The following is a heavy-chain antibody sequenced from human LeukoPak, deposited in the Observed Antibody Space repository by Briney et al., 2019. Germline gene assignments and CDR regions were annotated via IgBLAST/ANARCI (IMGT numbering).Heavy chain of an antibody. V-gene: IGHV3-21*01. CDR2: ISSSSSYI. CDR1: GFTFSSYS. Sequence: GGSLRLSCAASGFTFSSYSMNWVRQAPGKGLEWVSSISSSSSYIYYADSVKGRSTISRDNSKNTLYLQMNSLRAEDTAVYYCARDWLMMDVWGQGTTVTVSS. CDR3: ARDWLMMDV. D-gene: IGHD5-12*01. J-gene: IGHJ6*02.